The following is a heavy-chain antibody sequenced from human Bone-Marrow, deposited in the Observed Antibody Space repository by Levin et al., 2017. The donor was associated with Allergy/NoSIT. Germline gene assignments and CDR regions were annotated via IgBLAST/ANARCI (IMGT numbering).Heavy chain of an antibody. D-gene: IGHD3-10*01. Sequence: PSETLSLTCTVSGGSISSSSYYWGWIRQPPGKGLEWIGSIYYSGSTYYNPSLKSRVTISVDTSKNQFSLKLSSVTAADTAVYYCARHILFSAILGITMVRGVNWFDPWGQGTLVTVSS. CDR1: GGSISSSSYY. V-gene: IGHV4-39*01. CDR2: IYYSGST. J-gene: IGHJ5*02. CDR3: ARHILFSAILGITMVRGVNWFDP.